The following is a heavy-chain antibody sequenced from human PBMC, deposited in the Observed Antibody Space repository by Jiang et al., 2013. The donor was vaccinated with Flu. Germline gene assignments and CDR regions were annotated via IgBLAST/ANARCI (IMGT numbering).Heavy chain of an antibody. V-gene: IGHV3-20*04. CDR1: GFTFDDYG. CDR2: INWNGGST. Sequence: QLLESGGGVVRPGGSLRLSCAASGFTFDDYGMSWVRQAPGKGLEWVSGINWNGGSTGYADSVKGRFTISRDNAKNSLYLQMNSLRAEDTALHYCARARAATIYYYYGMDVWGQGTTVTVSS. J-gene: IGHJ6*02. D-gene: IGHD2-15*01. CDR3: ARARAATIYYYYGMDV.